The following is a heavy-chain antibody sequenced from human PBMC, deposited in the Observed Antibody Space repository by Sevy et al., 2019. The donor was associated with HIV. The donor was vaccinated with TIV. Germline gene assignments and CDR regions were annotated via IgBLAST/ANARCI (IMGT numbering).Heavy chain of an antibody. Sequence: GGSLRLSCAASGFPVSSHYMSWVRQAPGKGLECVSLINSAGNTYYADSVKGRFTISRDSSKNTMDLQMNSLRVEDTALYYCARGGGWSVLDWFDPWGQGTQVTVSS. CDR3: ARGGGWSVLDWFDP. D-gene: IGHD6-19*01. V-gene: IGHV3-53*01. CDR1: GFPVSSHY. CDR2: INSAGNT. J-gene: IGHJ5*02.